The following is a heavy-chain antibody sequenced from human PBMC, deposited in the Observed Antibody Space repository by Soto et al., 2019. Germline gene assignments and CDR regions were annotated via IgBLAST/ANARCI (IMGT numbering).Heavy chain of an antibody. D-gene: IGHD4-17*01. J-gene: IGHJ3*02. Sequence: GASVKVSCKASGGTFSSYTISWVRQAPGQGLEWMGRIIPILGIANYAQKFQGRVTITADKSTSTAYMELSSLRSEDTAVYYCARYGDSDAFDIWGQGTMVTVSS. CDR1: GGTFSSYT. CDR3: ARYGDSDAFDI. V-gene: IGHV1-69*02. CDR2: IIPILGIA.